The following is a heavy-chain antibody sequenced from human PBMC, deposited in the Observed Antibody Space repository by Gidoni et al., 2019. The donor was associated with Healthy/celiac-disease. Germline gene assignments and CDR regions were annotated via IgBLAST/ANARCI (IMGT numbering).Heavy chain of an antibody. CDR2: IKSKTDGETT. CDR3: TTQQLGPPSGY. V-gene: IGHV3-15*07. CDR1: GFTFSTAW. D-gene: IGHD6-13*01. J-gene: IGHJ4*02. Sequence: EVHLVESGGGLVTPGGSLRLSCAACGFTFSTAWMNWVRQAPGKGLEWVGRIKSKTDGETTDYAAPVKGRFTISRDDSKNTLYLQMNSLKTEDTAVYYCTTQQLGPPSGYWGQGTLVTVSS.